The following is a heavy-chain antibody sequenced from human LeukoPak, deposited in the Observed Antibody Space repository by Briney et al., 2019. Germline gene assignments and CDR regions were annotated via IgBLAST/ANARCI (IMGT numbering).Heavy chain of an antibody. D-gene: IGHD6-13*01. CDR3: ARVAEAAAFDS. J-gene: IGHJ4*02. V-gene: IGHV3-21*06. CDR1: GFTFSSYS. Sequence: GGSLRLSCAASGFTFSSYSMNWVRQAPGKGLEWVSSISRNSRYIYYADSMRGRFTISRDNAKNSLYLQMNSLKPEDTAVYYCARVAEAAAFDSWGQGTRVTVSS. CDR2: ISRNSRYI.